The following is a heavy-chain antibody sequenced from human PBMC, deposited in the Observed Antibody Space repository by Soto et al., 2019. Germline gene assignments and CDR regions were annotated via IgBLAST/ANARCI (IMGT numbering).Heavy chain of an antibody. CDR3: ARRWGTYFDF. D-gene: IGHD7-27*01. Sequence: QVQLQESGPGLVKPSETLSLTCTVSGGSISSYYWSWIRQPPGKGLEWIGYIYYSGSTDYDPSLKSRVTISVDTSKTQCSLKLSSVTAADTAVYYCARRWGTYFDFWGQGTLVTVSS. J-gene: IGHJ4*02. CDR1: GGSISSYY. V-gene: IGHV4-59*01. CDR2: IYYSGST.